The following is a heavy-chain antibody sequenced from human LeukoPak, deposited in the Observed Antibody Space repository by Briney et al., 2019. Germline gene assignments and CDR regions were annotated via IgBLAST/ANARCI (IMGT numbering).Heavy chain of an antibody. Sequence: PGGSLRLSCAASGFTFSSYGMHWVRQAPGKGLEWVAVIWYDGSNKYYADSVKGRFTISRDNSKNTLYLQMNSLRAEDTAVYYCATGTVTTLSDYYYGMDVWGQGTTVTVSS. D-gene: IGHD4-17*01. V-gene: IGHV3-33*01. J-gene: IGHJ6*02. CDR1: GFTFSSYG. CDR3: ATGTVTTLSDYYYGMDV. CDR2: IWYDGSNK.